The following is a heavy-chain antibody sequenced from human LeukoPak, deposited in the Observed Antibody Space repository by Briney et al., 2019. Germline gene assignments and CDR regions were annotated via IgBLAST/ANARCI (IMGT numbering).Heavy chain of an antibody. CDR1: GGSFSGYY. Sequence: SETLSLTCAVYGGSFSGYYWSWIRQPPGKGLEWIGEINHSGSTNYNPSLKSRVTISVDTSKNQFSLKLSSVTAADTAVYYCARGLYYYDSSGYYPTAFDIWGLGTMVTVSS. CDR3: ARGLYYYDSSGYYPTAFDI. J-gene: IGHJ3*02. D-gene: IGHD3-22*01. V-gene: IGHV4-34*01. CDR2: INHSGST.